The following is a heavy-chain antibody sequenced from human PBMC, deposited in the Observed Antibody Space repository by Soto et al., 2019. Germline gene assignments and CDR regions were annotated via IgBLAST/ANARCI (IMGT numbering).Heavy chain of an antibody. CDR3: ARFESSNTFEES. J-gene: IGHJ5*02. Sequence: GSLRLSCPASSFSWSRYAMSWVRQAPGKGLEWVSAINFDGRTTYYADSVKGRFTISRDNSKNTLYLQMNSLRAEDTAVYYCARFESSNTFEESWGQGPLVNVSS. D-gene: IGHD3-10*01. V-gene: IGHV3-23*01. CDR2: INFDGRTT. CDR1: SFSWSRYA.